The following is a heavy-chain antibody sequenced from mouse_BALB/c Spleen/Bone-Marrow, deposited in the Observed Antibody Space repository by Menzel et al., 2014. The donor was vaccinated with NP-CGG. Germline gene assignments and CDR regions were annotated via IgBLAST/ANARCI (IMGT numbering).Heavy chain of an antibody. J-gene: IGHJ4*01. CDR2: ISYDGSN. V-gene: IGHV3-6*02. Sequence: EVKLMESGPGLVKPSQSLSLTCSVTGYSITSGYYWNWIRQFPGNKLEWMGYISYDGSNNYNPSLKNRISITRDTSKNQFFLKLNSVTTEDTATYYCARDRAKDYWGQGTSVTVSS. CDR1: GYSITSGYY. CDR3: ARDRAKDY.